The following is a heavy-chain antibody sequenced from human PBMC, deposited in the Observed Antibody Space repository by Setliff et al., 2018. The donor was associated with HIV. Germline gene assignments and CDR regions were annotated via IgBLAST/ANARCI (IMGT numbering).Heavy chain of an antibody. D-gene: IGHD2-21*01. J-gene: IGHJ5*02. Sequence: SETLSLTCTVSGGSISSSSYYWGWIRQPPGKGLEWIGSIYYSGSTYYNPSLKSRVTISVDTSKNQFSLKLSSVTAADTAVYYCARHHDSDFGGDPDWFDPWGQGILVTVSS. CDR1: GGSISSSSYY. CDR3: ARHHDSDFGGDPDWFDP. CDR2: IYYSGST. V-gene: IGHV4-39*01.